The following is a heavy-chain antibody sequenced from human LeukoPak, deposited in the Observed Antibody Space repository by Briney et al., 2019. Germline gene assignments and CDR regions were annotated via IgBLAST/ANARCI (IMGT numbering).Heavy chain of an antibody. J-gene: IGHJ4*02. CDR1: GFTFSSYA. V-gene: IGHV3-30-3*01. D-gene: IGHD2-15*01. Sequence: GGSLRLSCAVSGFTFSSYAMHWVRQAPSKGLEWVAIISSDTSKKYYADSVKGRFTISRDNSKNTLYLQMNSLRTEDAAVYYCARDGSLDGSLDYWGQGTLVTVSS. CDR2: ISSDTSKK. CDR3: ARDGSLDGSLDY.